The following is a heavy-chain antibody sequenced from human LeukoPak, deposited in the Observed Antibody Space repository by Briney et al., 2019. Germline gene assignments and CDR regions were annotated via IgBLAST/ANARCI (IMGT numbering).Heavy chain of an antibody. CDR1: GFTFSSST. CDR2: ISSNTTTT. V-gene: IGHV3-48*01. J-gene: IGHJ4*02. D-gene: IGHD3-10*01. Sequence: GGSLRLSCAASGFTFSSSTMNWVRQAPGKGLEWVSYISSNTTTTYSAESVKGRFTISRDNAKNSLYLHMNSLRAEDTAVYYCARSRGPTYGAGTYSPYFDYWGQGTLVTVSS. CDR3: ARSRGPTYGAGTYSPYFDY.